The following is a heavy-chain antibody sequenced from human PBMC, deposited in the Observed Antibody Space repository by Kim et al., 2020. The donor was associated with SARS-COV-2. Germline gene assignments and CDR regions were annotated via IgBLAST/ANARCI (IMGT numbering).Heavy chain of an antibody. V-gene: IGHV1-3*01. J-gene: IGHJ4*02. CDR2: T. D-gene: IGHD3-22*01. Sequence: TKSSQQFQGRVTFTKDTSATTVYMELSSLRSEDTAVYYCARTSSGSFDYWGQGTLVTVSS. CDR3: ARTSSGSFDY.